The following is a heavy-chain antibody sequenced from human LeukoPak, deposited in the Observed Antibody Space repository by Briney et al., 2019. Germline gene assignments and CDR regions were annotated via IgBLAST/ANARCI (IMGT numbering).Heavy chain of an antibody. CDR3: AKDGSITAAGGFDP. V-gene: IGHV3-30*18. CDR1: GFRFSSYG. CDR2: ISYDGSNK. J-gene: IGHJ5*02. Sequence: PGGSLRLSCAASGFRFSSYGMHWVRQAPGKGLEWVAVISYDGSNKYYADSVKGRFTISRDESKNTLDLQMNSLRAEDTAVYYCAKDGSITAAGGFDPWGQGTLVTVSS. D-gene: IGHD6-13*01.